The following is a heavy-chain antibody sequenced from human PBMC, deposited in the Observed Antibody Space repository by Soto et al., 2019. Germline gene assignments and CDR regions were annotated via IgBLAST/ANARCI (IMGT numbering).Heavy chain of an antibody. CDR3: PKEHPQTGTTFDY. CDR2: INDSGGDT. CDR1: GFTFSSYA. J-gene: IGHJ4*02. Sequence: EVQLLESGGGLVQPGGSLRLSCAASGFTFSSYAMSWVRQAPEKGLEWVSTINDSGGDTYYADSVKGRFTISRDNSKNTLYLQMNSLTVEDTAVYYFPKEHPQTGTTFDYWGQGTLVTVSS. D-gene: IGHD1-1*01. V-gene: IGHV3-23*01.